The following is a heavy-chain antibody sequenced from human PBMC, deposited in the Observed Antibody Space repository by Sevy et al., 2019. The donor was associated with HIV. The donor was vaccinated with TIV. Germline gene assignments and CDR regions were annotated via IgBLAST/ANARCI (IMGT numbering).Heavy chain of an antibody. CDR3: AKAPVVDWESLDY. D-gene: IGHD1-26*01. V-gene: IGHV3-23*01. CDR2: ISGSGGLT. Sequence: GGSLRLSCAASGFTFSSYAMSWVRQAPGKGLEWVSAISGSGGLTYYADSVKGRFTISSDNSKNTLYLHMNSLRAEDTAVYYCAKAPVVDWESLDYWGQGTLVTVSS. CDR1: GFTFSSYA. J-gene: IGHJ4*02.